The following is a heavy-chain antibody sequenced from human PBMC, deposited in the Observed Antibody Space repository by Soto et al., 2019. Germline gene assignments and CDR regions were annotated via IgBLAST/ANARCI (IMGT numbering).Heavy chain of an antibody. CDR3: ARVDTAMVFFDY. CDR2: IYYSGST. J-gene: IGHJ4*02. V-gene: IGHV4-59*01. D-gene: IGHD5-18*01. Sequence: SETLSLTCTVSGGSISSYYWSWIRQPPGKGLEWIGYIYYSGSTNYNPSLKSRVTISVDTSKNQFSLKLSSVTAADTAVYYCARVDTAMVFFDYWGQGTLVTVSS. CDR1: GGSISSYY.